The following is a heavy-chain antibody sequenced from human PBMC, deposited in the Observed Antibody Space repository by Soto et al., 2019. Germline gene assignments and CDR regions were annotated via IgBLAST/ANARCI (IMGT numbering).Heavy chain of an antibody. J-gene: IGHJ6*02. Sequence: QVQLQESGPGLVKPSETLSLTCTVSGDSISRYYWSWIRLSPGKGLEWIGYIYYSGETNYNPSVKSRVPISVDRTKNQFSLKLGLVTAADTAVYYCAREEGGEFLKGCGMDVWGQGTTVTVSS. V-gene: IGHV4-59*01. D-gene: IGHD3-10*01. CDR3: AREEGGEFLKGCGMDV. CDR2: IYYSGET. CDR1: GDSISRYY.